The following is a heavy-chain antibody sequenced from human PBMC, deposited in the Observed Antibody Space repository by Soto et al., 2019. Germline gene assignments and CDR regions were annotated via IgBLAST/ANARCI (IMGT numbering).Heavy chain of an antibody. D-gene: IGHD1-1*01. Sequence: GGSMRLSSAASGFTFVNYAMHWVRQAPGKGLECVALTSYDGNNEYYTDSVKGRFTISRDNSKNTLFLQMNSPRPEDTAVYYCAKDKGVFNWATSYFDYWGQGALVTVS. CDR3: AKDKGVFNWATSYFDY. J-gene: IGHJ4*02. CDR2: TSYDGNNE. CDR1: GFTFVNYA. V-gene: IGHV3-30*04.